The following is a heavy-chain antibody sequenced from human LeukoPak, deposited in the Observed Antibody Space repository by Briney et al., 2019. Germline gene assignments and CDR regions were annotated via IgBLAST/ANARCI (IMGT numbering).Heavy chain of an antibody. V-gene: IGHV3-23*01. D-gene: IGHD1-14*01. CDR3: AKGTGSYYYYGMDV. CDR1: GFTFGSYA. J-gene: IGHJ6*02. Sequence: PGGPLRLSCAASGFTFGSYAMSWVRQAPGKGLEWVSAISGSGGSTYYADSVKGRFTISRDNSKNTLYLQMNSLRAEDTAVYYCAKGTGSYYYYGMDVWGQGTTVTVSS. CDR2: ISGSGGST.